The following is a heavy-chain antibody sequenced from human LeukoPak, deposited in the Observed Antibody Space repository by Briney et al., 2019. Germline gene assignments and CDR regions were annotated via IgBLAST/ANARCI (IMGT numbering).Heavy chain of an antibody. J-gene: IGHJ3*02. CDR1: GYSFTSYW. D-gene: IGHD5-18*01. CDR3: ARLRYMSGYSYAGAWVGFDI. V-gene: IGHV5-51*01. CDR2: IYPGDSDT. Sequence: GESLKISCKGSGYSFTSYWIGWVRQMPGKGLEWMGIIYPGDSDTRYSPSFQGQATISADKSISTAYLQWSSLKASDTAMYYCARLRYMSGYSYAGAWVGFDIWGQGTMVTVSS.